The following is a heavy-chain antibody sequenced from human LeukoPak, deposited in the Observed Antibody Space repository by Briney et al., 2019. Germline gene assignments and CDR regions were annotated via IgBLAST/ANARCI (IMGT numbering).Heavy chain of an antibody. J-gene: IGHJ4*02. CDR1: GFTVSNNY. V-gene: IGHV3-53*01. CDR2: IYGGGNT. CDR3: ARAQFYYDSNTYGPDY. Sequence: GGSLRLSCAASGFTVSNNYMSRVRQAPGKGLEWVSVIYGGGNTFYADSVKGRFTISRDNSKNTLSLQMNSLRVEDTAVYYCARAQFYYDSNTYGPDYWGQGTLVTVSS. D-gene: IGHD3-22*01.